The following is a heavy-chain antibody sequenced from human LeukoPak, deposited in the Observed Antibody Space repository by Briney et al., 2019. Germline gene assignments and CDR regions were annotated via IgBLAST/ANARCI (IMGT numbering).Heavy chain of an antibody. Sequence: PGGSLRLSCAASGFTFSSYAMSWVRQAPGKGLGWVSAISGSGGSTYYADSVKGRFTISRDNSKNTLYLQMNSLRAEDTAVYYCAKVYDYGDYFFFDYWCQGTLVTVSS. J-gene: IGHJ4*02. CDR3: AKVYDYGDYFFFDY. V-gene: IGHV3-23*01. CDR2: ISGSGGST. CDR1: GFTFSSYA. D-gene: IGHD4-17*01.